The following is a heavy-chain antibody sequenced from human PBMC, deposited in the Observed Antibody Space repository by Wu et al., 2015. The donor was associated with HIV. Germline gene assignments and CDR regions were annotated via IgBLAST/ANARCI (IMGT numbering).Heavy chain of an antibody. Sequence: QVQLLQSGAEVKNPGSSVRVSCTASGGTFSNYALSWVRQAPGQGLEWMGRIIPIFGTANYAQKFQGRVTITADESTSTAYMELSSLRSEDTAVYYCARDLSSDGTTGYSRALDGMDVWGQGTTVTVSS. V-gene: IGHV1-69*13. J-gene: IGHJ6*02. D-gene: IGHD3-22*01. CDR1: GGTFSNYA. CDR2: IIPIFGTA. CDR3: ARDLSSDGTTGYSRALDGMDV.